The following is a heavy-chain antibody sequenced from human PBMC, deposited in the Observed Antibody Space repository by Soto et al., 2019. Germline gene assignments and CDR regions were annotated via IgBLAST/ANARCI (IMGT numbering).Heavy chain of an antibody. V-gene: IGHV3-30*18. CDR2: ISYDGSNK. CDR1: GFTFSSYG. D-gene: IGHD3-3*01. CDR3: AKDLMRFLEWLLPGHYYYYGMDV. J-gene: IGHJ6*02. Sequence: GSLRLSCAASGFTFSSYGMHWVRQAPGKGLEWVAVISYDGSNKYYADSVKGRFTISRDSSKNTLYLQMNSLRAEDTAVYYCAKDLMRFLEWLLPGHYYYYGMDVWGQGTMVTVSS.